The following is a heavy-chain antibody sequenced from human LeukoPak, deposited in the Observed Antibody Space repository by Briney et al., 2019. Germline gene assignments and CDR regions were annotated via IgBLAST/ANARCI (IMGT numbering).Heavy chain of an antibody. J-gene: IGHJ4*02. V-gene: IGHV4-34*01. CDR2: INHSGST. CDR1: GGSFSGYY. Sequence: SETLSLTCAVYGGSFSGYYWSWIRQPPGKGLEWIGEINHSGSTNYNPSLKSRVTISVDTSKNQFSLKLSSVTAADTAVYYCARGGPMVRGVDHWGQGTLVTVSS. CDR3: ARGGPMVRGVDH. D-gene: IGHD3-10*01.